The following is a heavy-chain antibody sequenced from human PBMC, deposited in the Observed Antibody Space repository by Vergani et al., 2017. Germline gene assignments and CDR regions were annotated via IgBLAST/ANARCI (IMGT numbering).Heavy chain of an antibody. CDR3: AKSNPRNSGYDYLSYYHAMDV. J-gene: IGHJ6*02. CDR1: GFTFNHYA. D-gene: IGHD5-12*01. CDR2: ISGSGGST. Sequence: EVQLLESGGDLVQPGGSLRLSCAASGFTFNHYAMNWVRQAPGKGLEWVSGISGSGGSTYYAGSVKGRFTLSRASSKNTLYLQMNSLSAGDTAVYYCAKSNPRNSGYDYLSYYHAMDVWGQGTTVTVSS. V-gene: IGHV3-23*01.